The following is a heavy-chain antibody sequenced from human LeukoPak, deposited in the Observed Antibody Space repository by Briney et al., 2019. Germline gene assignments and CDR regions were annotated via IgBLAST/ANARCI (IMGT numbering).Heavy chain of an antibody. V-gene: IGHV3-7*01. CDR2: INPAGSAE. CDR1: GFTFSGYW. D-gene: IGHD6-19*01. J-gene: IGHJ4*02. CDR3: ARGVYTSGCDY. Sequence: GGSLRLSCEASGFTFSGYWMNWVRQAPGKGLEWVANINPAGSAEYYVDSMKGRFTISRDNAKNSLYLQMDSLRAEDTAVYYCARGVYTSGCDYWGQGTLVTVSS.